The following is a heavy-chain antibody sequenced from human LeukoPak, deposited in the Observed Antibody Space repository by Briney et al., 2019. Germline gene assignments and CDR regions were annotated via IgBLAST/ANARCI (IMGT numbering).Heavy chain of an antibody. Sequence: PSETLSLTCAVYGGSFSGYYWSWIRQPPGKGLEWIGEINHSGSTNYNPSLKSRVTISVDTSKNQFSLKLSSVTAADTAVYYCARDGYYGSGSYYFYYWGQGTLVTVSS. D-gene: IGHD3-10*01. J-gene: IGHJ4*02. CDR2: INHSGST. CDR3: ARDGYYGSGSYYFYY. CDR1: GGSFSGYY. V-gene: IGHV4-34*01.